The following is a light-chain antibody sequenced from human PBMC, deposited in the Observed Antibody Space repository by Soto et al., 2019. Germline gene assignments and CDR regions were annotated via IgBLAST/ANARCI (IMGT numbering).Light chain of an antibody. CDR1: RTIAGN. CDR3: QQYDDWPPLT. J-gene: IGKJ5*01. CDR2: LTS. Sequence: EVVMTQSPGTLSASPGERATLSCRASRTIAGNVAWYQQKPGQAPRLLIFLTSTRAIGVPDRFSGGGSGTEFTLTISSLQSEDFAVYYCQQYDDWPPLTVGQGTRLEIK. V-gene: IGKV3D-15*01.